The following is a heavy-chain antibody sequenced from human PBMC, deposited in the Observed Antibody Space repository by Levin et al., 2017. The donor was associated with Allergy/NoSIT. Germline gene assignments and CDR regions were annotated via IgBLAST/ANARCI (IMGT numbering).Heavy chain of an antibody. V-gene: IGHV3-48*02. CDR1: GFDFKSYS. J-gene: IGHJ6*02. D-gene: IGHD6-19*01. Sequence: PGGSLRLSCAASGFDFKSYSMNWVRQAPGKRPEWISYISSSSSAIYYADSVRGRFTVSRDNAMNSVSLQMDSLRDEDTALYYCARTELSLGWTYHGMDVWGPGITVTVSS. CDR2: ISSSSSAI. CDR3: ARTELSLGWTYHGMDV.